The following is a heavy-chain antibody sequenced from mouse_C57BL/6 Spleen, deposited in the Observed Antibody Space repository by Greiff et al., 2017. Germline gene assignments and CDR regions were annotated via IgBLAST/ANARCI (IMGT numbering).Heavy chain of an antibody. CDR2: IDPSDSET. CDR1: GYTFTSYW. CDR3: ARVVTGWYFDV. V-gene: IGHV1-52*01. J-gene: IGHJ1*03. Sequence: QVQLQQPGAELVRPGSSVKLSCKASGYTFTSYWMHWVKQRPIQGLEWIGNIDPSDSETHYNQKFKDKATLTVDKSSSTAYMQLSSLTSEDSAVYYCARVVTGWYFDVWGTGTTVTVSS. D-gene: IGHD2-3*01.